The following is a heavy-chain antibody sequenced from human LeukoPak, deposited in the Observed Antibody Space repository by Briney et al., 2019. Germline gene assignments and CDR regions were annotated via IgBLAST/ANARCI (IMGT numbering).Heavy chain of an antibody. CDR2: IYSSGST. CDR3: AKSGGYGLIDY. D-gene: IGHD1-26*01. V-gene: IGHV4-39*01. CDR1: GASVSGSPYY. J-gene: IGHJ4*02. Sequence: SETLSLTCTVSGASVSGSPYYWGWIRQPPGKGLEWIGSIYSSGSTYYNASLQSRVTISIETSKNLISLMLNSVTAADTAIYYCAKSGGYGLIDYWGQGTLVTVSS.